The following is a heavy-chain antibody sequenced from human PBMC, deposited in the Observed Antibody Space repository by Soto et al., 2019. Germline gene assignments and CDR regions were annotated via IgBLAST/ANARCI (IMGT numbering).Heavy chain of an antibody. CDR3: ARVSSGLGLTDMDV. V-gene: IGHV1-18*01. Sequence: QVPLVQSGAEVRKPGASVTVSCKASGYTFTRNGLSGVRQDPRQGLERMGWISGYNANTKYAPKIHGRVTMTTDRSTSTADTELNTLRSDDTAISYCARVSSGLGLTDMDVWGQGTPVSVS. D-gene: IGHD3-22*01. CDR1: GYTFTRNG. J-gene: IGHJ6*02. CDR2: ISGYNANT.